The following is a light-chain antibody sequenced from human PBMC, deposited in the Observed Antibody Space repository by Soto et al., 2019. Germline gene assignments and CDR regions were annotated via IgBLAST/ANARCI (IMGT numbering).Light chain of an antibody. Sequence: DIQMTQSPSTLSASVGDRVTITCRASQSISSWLAWYQQKPGKAPKLLIYKASSLESVVPSRFSGSGSGTDFTLTISDVQPEDFAVYYCHQRQSWPRTFGQGTKVDIK. J-gene: IGKJ1*01. V-gene: IGKV1-5*03. CDR3: HQRQSWPRT. CDR1: QSISSW. CDR2: KAS.